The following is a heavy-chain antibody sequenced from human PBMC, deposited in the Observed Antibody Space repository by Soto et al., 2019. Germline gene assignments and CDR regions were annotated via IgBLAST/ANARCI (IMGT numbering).Heavy chain of an antibody. D-gene: IGHD3-22*01. CDR3: ANGDYYASSGYFVAFDI. CDR2: ISGSGGST. Sequence: GGSLRLSCAASGFTFSSYAMSWVRQAPGKGLEWVSAISGSGGSTYYADSVKGRFTISRDNSKNTLYLQMNSLRAEDTAVYYCANGDYYASSGYFVAFDIWGQGTMVTVTS. J-gene: IGHJ3*02. CDR1: GFTFSSYA. V-gene: IGHV3-23*01.